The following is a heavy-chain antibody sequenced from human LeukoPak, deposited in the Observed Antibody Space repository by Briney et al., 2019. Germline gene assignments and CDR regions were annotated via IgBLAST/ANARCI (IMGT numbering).Heavy chain of an antibody. D-gene: IGHD2-21*02. J-gene: IGHJ4*02. V-gene: IGHV3-23*01. CDR3: AKITYCGGDCYSYFDY. Sequence: PGGSLRLSCAASGVTFSSYAMSWVRQAPGKGQEWVSAISGSGGSTYYADSVKGRFTISRDNSKNTLYLQMNSLRAEDTAVYYCAKITYCGGDCYSYFDYWGQGTLVTVSS. CDR2: ISGSGGST. CDR1: GVTFSSYA.